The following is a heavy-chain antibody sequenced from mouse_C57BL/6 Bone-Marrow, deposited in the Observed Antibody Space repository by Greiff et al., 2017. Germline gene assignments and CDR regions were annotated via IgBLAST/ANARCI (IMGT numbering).Heavy chain of an antibody. J-gene: IGHJ2*01. CDR1: GYTFTSYW. CDR2: IDPSDSYT. CDR3: ATGGAPYYFDY. Sequence: VQLQQPGAELVMPGASVKLSCKASGYTFTSYWMHWVKQRPGQGLEWIGEIDPSDSYTNYNQKFKGKSTLTVDKSSSTAYMQLSSLTSEDSAVYYCATGGAPYYFDYWGQGTTLTVSS. V-gene: IGHV1-69*01. D-gene: IGHD4-1*01.